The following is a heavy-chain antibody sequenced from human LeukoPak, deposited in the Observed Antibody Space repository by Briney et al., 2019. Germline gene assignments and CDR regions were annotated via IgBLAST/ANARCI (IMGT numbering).Heavy chain of an antibody. J-gene: IGHJ4*02. CDR3: ARYCVGGSCYSRELDY. D-gene: IGHD2-15*01. Sequence: ASVKVSCKASGYTFTSYGISWLRQAPGQGLEWMGWISSYNDNTNYAQILQGRATMTTDTSTSTAYMELRRLRPDDTAVYYCARYCVGGSCYSRELDYWGQGPLVTVSS. CDR2: ISSYNDNT. CDR1: GYTFTSYG. V-gene: IGHV1-18*01.